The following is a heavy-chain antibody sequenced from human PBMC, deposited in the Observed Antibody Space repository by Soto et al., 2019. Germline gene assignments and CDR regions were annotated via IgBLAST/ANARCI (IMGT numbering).Heavy chain of an antibody. D-gene: IGHD3-22*01. CDR1: GGTFSSYA. Sequence: QVQLVQSGAEVKKPGSSVKVSCKASGGTFSSYAISWVRQAPGQGLEWMGGIIPIFGTANYAQKFQGRVTITADESTSTAYMELSSLRSEDTAVYYCVRSQDYYDSSGYYHYNWFDPWGQGTLVTVSS. CDR3: VRSQDYYDSSGYYHYNWFDP. V-gene: IGHV1-69*01. J-gene: IGHJ5*02. CDR2: IIPIFGTA.